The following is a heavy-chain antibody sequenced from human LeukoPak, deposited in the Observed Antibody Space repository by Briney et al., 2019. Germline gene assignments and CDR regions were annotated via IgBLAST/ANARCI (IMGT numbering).Heavy chain of an antibody. CDR1: GFTFSTYS. Sequence: PGGSLRLSCAASGFTFSTYSTNWVRQASGKGLEWVSYISRSSSTIYYADSVKGRFTISRDNAKNSLYLQMNSLRAEDTAVYYCAREDGYDPFEYWGQGTLVTVSS. CDR3: AREDGYDPFEY. D-gene: IGHD5-12*01. V-gene: IGHV3-48*01. J-gene: IGHJ4*02. CDR2: ISRSSSTI.